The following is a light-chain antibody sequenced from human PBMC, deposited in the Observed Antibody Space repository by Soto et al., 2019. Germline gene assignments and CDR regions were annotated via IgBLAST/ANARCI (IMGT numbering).Light chain of an antibody. J-gene: IGLJ2*01. CDR1: SGHSSYA. CDR2: INSDGSQ. CDR3: QTWGTGNVV. V-gene: IGLV4-69*01. Sequence: QPVLTQSPSASASLGTSVKLTCTLSSGHSSYAIAWHQQQPEKGPRYLMKINSDGSQSKGDGIPDRFSGSSSGAERYLTISSLQSEDEADYYCQTWGTGNVVFGGGTQLTVL.